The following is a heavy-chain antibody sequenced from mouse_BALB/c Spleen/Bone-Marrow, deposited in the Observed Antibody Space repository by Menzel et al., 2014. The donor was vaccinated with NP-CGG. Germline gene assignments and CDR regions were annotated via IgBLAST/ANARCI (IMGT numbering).Heavy chain of an antibody. V-gene: IGHV2-9*02. CDR3: ARDRRNYGKAWYFDV. J-gene: IGHJ1*01. CDR1: GFSLTSYG. Sequence: QVQLKQSGPGLVAPSPSLSITCTVSGFSLTSYGVHWVRQPPGKGLEWLGIIWAGGSTNYKSALMSRLSISKDNSKSQIFLKMNSLQTDDTAMYYCARDRRNYGKAWYFDVWGAGTTVTVSS. CDR2: IWAGGST. D-gene: IGHD2-1*01.